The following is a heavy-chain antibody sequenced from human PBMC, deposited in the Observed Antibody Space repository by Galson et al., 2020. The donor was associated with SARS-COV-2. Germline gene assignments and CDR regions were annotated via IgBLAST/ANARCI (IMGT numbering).Heavy chain of an antibody. V-gene: IGHV4-4*02. J-gene: IGHJ6*02. CDR1: GGSMRSSNW. Sequence: ASETLSLTCAVSGGSMRSSNWWSWVRQSPEKGLEWIGEIYPSGSTNYNPSLKSRLIISQDKSKNQFFLKLSSVTAADTAVYYCVNDLGSVWGQGTTVIVSS. CDR3: VNDLGSV. CDR2: IYPSGST. D-gene: IGHD3-16*01.